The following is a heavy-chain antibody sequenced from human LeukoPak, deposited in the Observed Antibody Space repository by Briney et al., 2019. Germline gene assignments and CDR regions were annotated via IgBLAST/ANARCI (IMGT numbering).Heavy chain of an antibody. J-gene: IGHJ4*02. CDR3: VVDCNRASGAEYFDS. Sequence: SLSPSCAASAFTVSTPWTGSVRHAARKWMEWVPYIKLDGRHTYHPASGKGRFTLSTDNTAYSIYHQMNSLRAEDPAIYDSVVDCNRASGAEYFDSWGQGTLVTVSS. V-gene: IGHV3-7*01. CDR2: IKLDGRHT. D-gene: IGHD2-15*01. CDR1: AFTVSTPW.